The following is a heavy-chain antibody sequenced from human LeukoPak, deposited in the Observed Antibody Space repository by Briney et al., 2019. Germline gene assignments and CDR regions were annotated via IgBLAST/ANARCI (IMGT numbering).Heavy chain of an antibody. Sequence: PSETLSLTCAVYGGSFSGYYWSWIRQPPGKGLEWIGEINHSGSTNYNPSLKSRVTIPVDTSKNQLSLKLSSVTAADTAVYYCARIPTVTFFDYWGQGTLVTVSS. CDR3: ARIPTVTFFDY. V-gene: IGHV4-34*01. CDR2: INHSGST. J-gene: IGHJ4*02. D-gene: IGHD4-17*01. CDR1: GGSFSGYY.